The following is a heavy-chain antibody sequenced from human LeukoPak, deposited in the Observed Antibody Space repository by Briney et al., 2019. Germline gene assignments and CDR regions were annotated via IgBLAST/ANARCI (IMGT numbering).Heavy chain of an antibody. CDR2: IYPGDSDT. D-gene: IGHD1-26*01. J-gene: IGHJ4*02. V-gene: IGHV5-51*01. CDR3: ARGFSGSYYLGGEDY. CDR1: GYSFTSYW. Sequence: GESLKISCKGSGYSFTSYWIGCVRQMPGKGLEWMGIIYPGDSDTRYSPSFQGQVTISADKSISTAYLQWSSLKASETAMYYCARGFSGSYYLGGEDYWGQGTLVTVSS.